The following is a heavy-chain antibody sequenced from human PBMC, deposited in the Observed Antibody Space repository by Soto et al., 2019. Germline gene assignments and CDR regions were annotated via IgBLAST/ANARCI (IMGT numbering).Heavy chain of an antibody. CDR3: TNDHSDMFSGKYCWWFVP. J-gene: IGHJ5*02. D-gene: IGHD1-26*01. Sequence: QVQLVQSGAEVKRPGASVKVSCQTSGYTFTRSYIHWVRQAPGQGLEWMGILNPNGGSTIYAQKFQGRVTMTRDTSTSPVYMELSSLRSEDTAVYYCTNDHSDMFSGKYCWWFVPWGQGTLVTVSS. V-gene: IGHV1-46*03. CDR2: LNPNGGST. CDR1: GYTFTRSY.